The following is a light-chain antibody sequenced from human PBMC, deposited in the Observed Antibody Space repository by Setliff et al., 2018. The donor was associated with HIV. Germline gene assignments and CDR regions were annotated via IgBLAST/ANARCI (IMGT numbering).Light chain of an antibody. CDR3: CSNTGSNTFV. CDR2: QAT. J-gene: IGLJ1*01. Sequence: QSALTQPASVSGSPGQSITISCTGTSNDVGRYDLVSWYQQHPARAPKLITYQATRRPSGVSNRFSGSKSGNVASLTISGLQAEDEADYYCCSNTGSNTFVFGTGTKVTVL. CDR1: SNDVGRYDL. V-gene: IGLV2-23*01.